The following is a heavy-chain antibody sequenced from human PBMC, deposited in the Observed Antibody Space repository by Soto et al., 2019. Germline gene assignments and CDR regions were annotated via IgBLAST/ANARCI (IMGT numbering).Heavy chain of an antibody. CDR3: ARDGLGYSSTRSPHY. Sequence: QVQLVESGGGVVQPGRSLRLSCAASGFTFSNYGMHWVRQAPGKGLEWVAVIWYDGSNKYYADSVKGRFTISRDNSKNTLYLQMNSLRAGDTAVYYCARDGLGYSSTRSPHYWGQGTLVTVSS. V-gene: IGHV3-33*01. CDR1: GFTFSNYG. D-gene: IGHD6-13*01. CDR2: IWYDGSNK. J-gene: IGHJ4*02.